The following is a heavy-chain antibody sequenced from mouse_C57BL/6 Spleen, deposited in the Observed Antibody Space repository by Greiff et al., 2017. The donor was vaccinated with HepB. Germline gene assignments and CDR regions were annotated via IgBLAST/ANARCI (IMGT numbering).Heavy chain of an antibody. D-gene: IGHD2-1*01. J-gene: IGHJ2*01. CDR1: GYTFTEYT. V-gene: IGHV1-62-2*01. Sequence: QVQLQQSGAELVKPGASVKLSCKASGYTFTEYTIHWVKQRSGQGLEWIGRFYPGGGSIKYKEKFKDKATLTADKSSSTGYMELSRMTTEDSAVYFCARHEDGTGNDYWGQGTTLTVSS. CDR3: ARHEDGTGNDY. CDR2: FYPGGGSI.